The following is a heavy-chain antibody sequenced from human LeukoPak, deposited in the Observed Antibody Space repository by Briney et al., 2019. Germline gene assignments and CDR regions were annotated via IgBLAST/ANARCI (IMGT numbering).Heavy chain of an antibody. V-gene: IGHV4-38-2*02. J-gene: IGHJ4*02. CDR3: ARGQDDFWSGYFDY. CDR2: IYHSGST. CDR1: GYSISSGYY. D-gene: IGHD3-3*01. Sequence: SETLSLTCTVSGYSISSGYYWGWIRQPPGKGLEWIGSIYHSGSTYYNPSLKSRVTISVDTSKNQFSLKLSSVTAADTAVYYCARGQDDFWSGYFDYWGQGTLVTVSS.